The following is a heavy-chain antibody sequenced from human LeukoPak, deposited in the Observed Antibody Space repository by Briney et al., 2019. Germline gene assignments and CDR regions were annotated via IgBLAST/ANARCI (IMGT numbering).Heavy chain of an antibody. V-gene: IGHV4-61*02. J-gene: IGHJ4*02. CDR1: HDSISGGGYY. CDR3: ARVRGYSYGLDY. D-gene: IGHD5-18*01. Sequence: SQTLSLTCTVSHDSISGGGYYWSWIRQPAGKGLEWIGRIYTSGSTNYNPSLKSRVTISVDTSKNQFSLKLSSVTAADTAVYYCARVRGYSYGLDYWGQGTLVTVSS. CDR2: IYTSGST.